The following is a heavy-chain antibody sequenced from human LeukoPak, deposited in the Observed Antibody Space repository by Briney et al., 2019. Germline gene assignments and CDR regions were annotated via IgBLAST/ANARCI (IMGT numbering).Heavy chain of an antibody. V-gene: IGHV4-30-4*01. CDR1: SGSISSGDYY. Sequence: PSETLSLTCTVSSGSISSGDYYWSWIRQPPGKGLEWIGYIYYSGSTYYNPSLKSRVTISVDTSKNQFSLKLSSVTAADTAVYYCARGDSMVRGVIPPYFDYWGQGTLVIVSS. CDR2: IYYSGST. CDR3: ARGDSMVRGVIPPYFDY. J-gene: IGHJ4*02. D-gene: IGHD3-10*01.